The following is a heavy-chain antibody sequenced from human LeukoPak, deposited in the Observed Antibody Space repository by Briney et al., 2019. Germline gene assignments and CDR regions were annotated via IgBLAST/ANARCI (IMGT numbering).Heavy chain of an antibody. D-gene: IGHD3-22*01. CDR2: INHSGST. V-gene: IGHV4-34*01. CDR3: ARGYFDSSGYYYFDY. Sequence: PSETLSLTCTVSGGSISGYYWSWIRQPPGKGLEWIGEINHSGSTNYNPSLKSRVTISVDTSKNQFSLKLSSVTAADTAVYYRARGYFDSSGYYYFDYWGQGTLVTVSS. J-gene: IGHJ4*02. CDR1: GGSISGYY.